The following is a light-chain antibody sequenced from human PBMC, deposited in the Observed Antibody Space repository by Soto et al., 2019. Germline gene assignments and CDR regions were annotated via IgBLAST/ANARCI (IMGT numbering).Light chain of an antibody. CDR2: GAS. CDR1: QSVSSNY. J-gene: IGKJ1*01. V-gene: IGKV3-20*01. CDR3: QQYGSSPPWT. Sequence: EIVLTQSPGTLSLSPGERATLSCRASQSVSSNYLAWYQQKPGQAPRLLIYGASSRATGIPDRFSVSGSGIDFPLTISRLEPEAFSVYYCQQYGSSPPWTFGQGNKVEIK.